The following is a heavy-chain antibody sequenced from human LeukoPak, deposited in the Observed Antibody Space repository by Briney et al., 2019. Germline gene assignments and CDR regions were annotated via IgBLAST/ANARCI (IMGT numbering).Heavy chain of an antibody. CDR2: ISSSSSYI. Sequence: GGSLRLSCAASRFTFSIYWMTWVRQAPGKGLEWVSSISSSSSYIYYADSVKGRFTISRDNAKNSLYLQMNSLRAEDTAVYYCASVGPPPDYWGQGTLVTVSS. CDR3: ASVGPPPDY. D-gene: IGHD3-16*01. J-gene: IGHJ4*02. V-gene: IGHV3-21*01. CDR1: RFTFSIYW.